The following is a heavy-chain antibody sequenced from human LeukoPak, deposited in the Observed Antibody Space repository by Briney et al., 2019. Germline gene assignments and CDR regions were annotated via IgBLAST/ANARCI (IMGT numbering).Heavy chain of an antibody. CDR3: ARERSGWDFDY. J-gene: IGHJ4*02. CDR2: ISSSGSTI. D-gene: IGHD6-19*01. V-gene: IGHV3-48*03. CDR1: GFTFSSYE. Sequence: GGSLRLSCAASGFTFSSYEMNWVRQAPGKGLEWVSYISSSGSTIYYADSVKGRFTISRDNAKNSLYLQMNSLRAEDTAVYYCARERSGWDFDYWGQGTLVTVSS.